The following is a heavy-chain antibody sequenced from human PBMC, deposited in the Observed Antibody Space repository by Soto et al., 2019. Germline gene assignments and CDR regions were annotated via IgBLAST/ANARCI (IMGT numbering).Heavy chain of an antibody. CDR3: ARDPVRGSGSYYNVHDAFDI. CDR1: GGSISSGGYY. V-gene: IGHV4-31*03. J-gene: IGHJ3*02. Sequence: TLSLTCTVSGGSISSGGYYWSWIRQHPGKGLEWTGYIYYSGSTYYNPSLKSRVTISVDTSKNQFSLKLSSVTAADTAVYYCARDPVRGSGSYYNVHDAFDIWGQGTMVTVSS. D-gene: IGHD3-10*01. CDR2: IYYSGST.